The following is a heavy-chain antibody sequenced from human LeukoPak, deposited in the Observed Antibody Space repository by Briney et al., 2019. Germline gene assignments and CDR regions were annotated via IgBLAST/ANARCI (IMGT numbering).Heavy chain of an antibody. CDR1: GFTFSSYT. CDR2: ISGSGRTT. CDR3: AKEGSSTWTYYFDC. V-gene: IGHV3-23*01. D-gene: IGHD2-2*01. Sequence: PGGSLCLSCVASGFTFSSYTMNWVRQAPGKGLEWVSGISGSGRTTYYADSVKGRFTISRDNSKNTLYLEMNSLRVEDTAVYYCAKEGSSTWTYYFDCWGQGILVTVSS. J-gene: IGHJ4*02.